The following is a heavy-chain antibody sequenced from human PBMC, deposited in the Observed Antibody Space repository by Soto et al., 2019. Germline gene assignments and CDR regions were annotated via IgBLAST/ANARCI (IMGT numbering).Heavy chain of an antibody. V-gene: IGHV1-18*04. CDR3: ARDREWGGKYSSSPGY. CDR1: GYTFTSYG. D-gene: IGHD6-13*01. J-gene: IGHJ4*02. CDR2: ISAYNGNT. Sequence: ASVKVSCKASGYTFTSYGISWVRQAPGQGLEWMGWISAYNGNTNYAQKLQGRVTMTTDTSTSTAYMELRSLRSDDTAVYYCARDREWGGKYSSSPGYWGQGTLVTVSS.